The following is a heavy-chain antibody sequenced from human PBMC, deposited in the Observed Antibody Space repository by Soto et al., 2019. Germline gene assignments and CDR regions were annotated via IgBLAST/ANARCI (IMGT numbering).Heavy chain of an antibody. D-gene: IGHD6-19*01. CDR3: AREASAVISLDY. V-gene: IGHV1-2*02. CDR2: FNPNSGDT. CDR1: GYPFTAYS. Sequence: GDSVEACSKASGYPFTAYSMHLVRQAPGQGLEWVGWFNPNSGDTIYAQKFQGRVTLTRDTSIGTAYMELYSLTSDDTAVYYCAREASAVISLDYWGQGTMVTVSS. J-gene: IGHJ4*02.